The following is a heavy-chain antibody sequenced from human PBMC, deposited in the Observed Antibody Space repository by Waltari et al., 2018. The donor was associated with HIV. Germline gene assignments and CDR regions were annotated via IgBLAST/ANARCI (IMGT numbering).Heavy chain of an antibody. CDR1: GGSISSYS. V-gene: IGHV4-59*01. CDR2: MYYRGST. J-gene: IGHJ5*02. CDR3: ARELSGGPGGFDP. D-gene: IGHD3-10*01. Sequence: QVQLQESGPGLVKPSVTLSLTCPVAGGSISSYSWSWIRRPPGKELAWIGYMYYRGSTNYNPSRKSRVTISVDTCKNQFSLKLSSVTAADTAVYYCARELSGGPGGFDPWGQGTLVTVSS.